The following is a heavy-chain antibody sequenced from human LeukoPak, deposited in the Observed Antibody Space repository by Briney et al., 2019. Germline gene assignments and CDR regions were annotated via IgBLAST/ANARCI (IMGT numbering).Heavy chain of an antibody. CDR1: GFTFSTSW. V-gene: IGHV3-7*01. D-gene: IGHD3-22*01. CDR3: ARGDYFDRRFDF. CDR2: IKQDGSEK. J-gene: IGHJ4*02. Sequence: GGSLRLSRAASGFTFSTSWMNWVRQAPGKGLEWVADIKQDGSEKYYVDSVKGRFTVSRDNAKNSLYLQMNSLRAEDTAVYYCARGDYFDRRFDFWGQGTLVTVSS.